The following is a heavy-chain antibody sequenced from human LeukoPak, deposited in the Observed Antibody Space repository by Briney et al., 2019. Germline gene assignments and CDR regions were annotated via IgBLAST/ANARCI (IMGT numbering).Heavy chain of an antibody. Sequence: GGSLRLSCAASGFTFSSYAMTWVRQGPGKGLECVSAISGSGGSTYYADSVKGRFTISRDNSKNTLYLQMNSLRAEDTAVYYCAKGTLGYCSGGSCYPLDYGGQGTLVSVSS. J-gene: IGHJ4*02. D-gene: IGHD2-15*01. CDR1: GFTFSSYA. CDR2: ISGSGGST. CDR3: AKGTLGYCSGGSCYPLDY. V-gene: IGHV3-23*01.